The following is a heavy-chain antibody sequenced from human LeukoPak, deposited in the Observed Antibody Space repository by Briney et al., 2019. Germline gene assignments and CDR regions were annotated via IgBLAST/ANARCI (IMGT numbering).Heavy chain of an antibody. Sequence: GSLRLSCAASGFTFSSYGMHWVRQAPGKGLAWVAFIRYDGSNKYYADSVKGRFTISRDNSKNTLYLQMNSLRAEDTAVYYCAAGGGGTVTTNWFDPWGQGTLVTVSS. CDR2: IRYDGSNK. J-gene: IGHJ5*02. CDR3: AAGGGGTVTTNWFDP. V-gene: IGHV3-30*02. D-gene: IGHD4-17*01. CDR1: GFTFSSYG.